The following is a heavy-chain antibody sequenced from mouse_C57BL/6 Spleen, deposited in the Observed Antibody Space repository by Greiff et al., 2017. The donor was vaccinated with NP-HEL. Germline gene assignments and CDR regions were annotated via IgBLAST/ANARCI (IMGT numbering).Heavy chain of an antibody. CDR3: TRDRRRDAMDY. CDR2: ISSGGDYI. Sequence: EVNVVESGEGLVKPGGSLKLSCAASGFTFSSYAMSWVRQTPEKRLEWVAYISSGGDYIYYADTVKGRFTISRDNARNTLYLQMSSLKSEDTAMYYCTRDRRRDAMDYWGQGTSVTVSS. J-gene: IGHJ4*01. CDR1: GFTFSSYA. V-gene: IGHV5-9-1*02. D-gene: IGHD2-14*01.